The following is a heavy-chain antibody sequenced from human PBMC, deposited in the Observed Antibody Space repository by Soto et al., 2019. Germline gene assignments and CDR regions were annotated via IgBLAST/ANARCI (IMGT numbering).Heavy chain of an antibody. CDR1: GFTFSSYA. CDR3: AKVGYSSSSFGMDV. Sequence: EVQLLESGGGLVQPGGSLRLSCAASGFTFSSYAMSWVRQAPGKGLEWVSAISGSGGSTYYADSVKGRFTISRDNSKNTLYLQMNRLRAEDTAVYYCAKVGYSSSSFGMDVWCQGTTVTVSS. CDR2: ISGSGGST. J-gene: IGHJ6*02. D-gene: IGHD6-13*01. V-gene: IGHV3-23*01.